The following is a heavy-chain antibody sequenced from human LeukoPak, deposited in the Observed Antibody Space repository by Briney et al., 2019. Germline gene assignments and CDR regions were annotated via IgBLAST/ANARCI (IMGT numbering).Heavy chain of an antibody. Sequence: SETLSLTCAVYGGSLSGYYWSWIRQPPGKGLEWIGEINHSGSTNYNPSLKSRVTISVDTSKNQFSLKLSSVTAADTAVYYCASARGGRGWGSYYNRWFAPWGQGTLVTVSS. V-gene: IGHV4-34*01. CDR3: ASARGGRGWGSYYNRWFAP. J-gene: IGHJ5*02. D-gene: IGHD3-10*01. CDR2: INHSGST. CDR1: GGSLSGYY.